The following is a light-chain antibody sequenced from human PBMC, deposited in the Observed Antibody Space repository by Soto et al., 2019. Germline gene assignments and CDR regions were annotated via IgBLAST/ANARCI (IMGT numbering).Light chain of an antibody. CDR2: EVS. CDR3: MQSIQFRYT. V-gene: IGKV2D-29*01. CDR1: QSLLHTDGKTY. Sequence: DIVMTQTPLSLSVTPGQPASISCKSSQSLLHTDGKTYLSWYLQKPGQPPHLLLYEVSNRFSGVPDRFSGSGSGSDFTLKISRVEAEDVGVYYCMQSIQFRYTFGQGTKLEIK. J-gene: IGKJ2*01.